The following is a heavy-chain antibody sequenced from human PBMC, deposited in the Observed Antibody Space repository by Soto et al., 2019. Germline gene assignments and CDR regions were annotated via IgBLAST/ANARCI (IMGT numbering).Heavy chain of an antibody. Sequence: ASVKVSCKASGYTFTSYGISWVLHAPGQGLEWMGWISAYNGNTNYAQKLQGRVTMTTDTSTSTAYMELRSLRSDDTAVYYCARDSIFGVVIPMDVWGQGTTVTVSS. V-gene: IGHV1-18*04. CDR3: ARDSIFGVVIPMDV. D-gene: IGHD3-3*02. CDR1: GYTFTSYG. J-gene: IGHJ6*02. CDR2: ISAYNGNT.